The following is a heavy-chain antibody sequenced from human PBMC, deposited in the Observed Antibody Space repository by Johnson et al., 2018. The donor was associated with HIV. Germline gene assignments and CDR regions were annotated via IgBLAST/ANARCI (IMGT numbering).Heavy chain of an antibody. D-gene: IGHD6-6*01. V-gene: IGHV3-30-3*01. J-gene: IGHJ3*02. Sequence: QVQLVESGGGVVQPGRSLRLSCVASGFSFSSFAMHWVRQAPGKGLQWVAVMSFDETNSYDSDSVDVTGRFTISRDNSKNTLYLQMDSLRGEDTAVYYGARSSVSSPRYSSSSDDAFDIWGQGTMVTVSS. CDR3: ARSSVSSPRYSSSSDDAFDI. CDR1: GFSFSSFA. CDR2: MSFDETNS.